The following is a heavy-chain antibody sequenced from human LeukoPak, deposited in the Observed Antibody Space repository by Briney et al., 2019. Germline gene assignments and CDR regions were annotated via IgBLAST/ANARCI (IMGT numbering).Heavy chain of an antibody. CDR1: GFPFNSYS. CDR2: ISSSSSYI. Sequence: GGSLRLSCASCGFPFNSYSMNWVRQAPGKGREWVSSISSSSSYIHHADSVKGRFTISRDNAKNSLYLEMNSLRAEDTAVYYCTRYYGSGSPPFDYWGQGTLVTVSA. V-gene: IGHV3-21*01. CDR3: TRYYGSGSPPFDY. J-gene: IGHJ4*02. D-gene: IGHD3-10*01.